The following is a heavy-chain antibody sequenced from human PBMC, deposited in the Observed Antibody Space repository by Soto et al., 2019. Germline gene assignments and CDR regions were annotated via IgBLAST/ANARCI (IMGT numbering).Heavy chain of an antibody. J-gene: IGHJ5*02. Sequence: QVQLQESGPGLVKPSETLSLTCTVSGGSVSSGSYYWSWIRQPPGKGLEWIGYIYYSGSTNYNPSLKSRVTISVDTSKNQFSLKLSSVTAADTAVYYCARGPIGPFDPWGQGTLVTVSS. CDR1: GGSVSSGSYY. CDR3: ARGPIGPFDP. CDR2: IYYSGST. V-gene: IGHV4-61*01.